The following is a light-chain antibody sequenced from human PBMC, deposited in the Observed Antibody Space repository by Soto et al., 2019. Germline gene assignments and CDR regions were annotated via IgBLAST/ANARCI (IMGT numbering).Light chain of an antibody. CDR3: QQYSDLPMT. CDR1: QSVSSSY. CDR2: GAS. Sequence: EIVLTQSPGTLSLSPGERATLSCRASQSVSSSYLAWYQQKPGQAPRLLSYGASRRATGIPDRFSGSASGTDFTLTISRLEPEDFAVYFCQQYSDLPMTFGQGTRLEIK. V-gene: IGKV3-20*01. J-gene: IGKJ5*01.